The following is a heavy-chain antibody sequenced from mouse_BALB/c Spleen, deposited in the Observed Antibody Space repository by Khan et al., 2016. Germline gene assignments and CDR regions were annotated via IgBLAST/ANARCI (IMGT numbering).Heavy chain of an antibody. Sequence: QVQLQQPGAELVRPGVSVKISCKGSGYTFTDYAMHWVKQSHAKSLEWIGVISTYYGDASYNQKFKGKATMTVDKSSSTAYMELARLTSEDSAIYYCARGATVVVDYWGQGTTLTVSS. D-gene: IGHD1-1*01. CDR2: ISTYYGDA. CDR1: GYTFTDYA. V-gene: IGHV1S137*01. CDR3: ARGATVVVDY. J-gene: IGHJ2*01.